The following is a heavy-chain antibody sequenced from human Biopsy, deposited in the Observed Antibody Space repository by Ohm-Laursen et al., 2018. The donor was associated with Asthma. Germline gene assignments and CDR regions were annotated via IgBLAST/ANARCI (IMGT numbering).Heavy chain of an antibody. J-gene: IGHJ6*02. CDR2: ISVYNGNT. CDR3: ERAVDDSDYYGINV. D-gene: IGHD4-23*01. CDR1: GYTFNSAG. V-gene: IGHV1-18*01. Sequence: SVKVSCKPSGYTFNSAGITWVRQAPGQGLEWMGWISVYNGNTKVAQKLQDRVTMITDTSTSTAYMELRSLRSDDTAVYFCERAVDDSDYYGINVGGQGTTVTVS.